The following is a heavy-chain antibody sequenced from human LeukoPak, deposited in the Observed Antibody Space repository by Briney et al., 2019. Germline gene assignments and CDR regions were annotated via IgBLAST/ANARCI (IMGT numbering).Heavy chain of an antibody. CDR3: ARDTYRGDTSYVFDY. CDR1: GDSISNYY. CDR2: ISASETT. J-gene: IGHJ4*02. V-gene: IGHV4-4*07. Sequence: SQTLSLTCTFSGDSISNYYWNWFRQPAGKGMEGIGRISASETTRDSLSLESRLSLTLDSSRIQFSLTSNSVTNADAAEYYWARDTYRGDTSYVFDYWGQGTLVSVSS. D-gene: IGHD3-16*01.